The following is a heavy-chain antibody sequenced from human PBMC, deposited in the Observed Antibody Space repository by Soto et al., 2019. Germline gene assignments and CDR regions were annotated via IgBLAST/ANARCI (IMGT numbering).Heavy chain of an antibody. J-gene: IGHJ2*01. CDR1: GYTFSSYD. CDR2: MNANSGNT. Sequence: QVQLVQSGAEVKKPGASVKVSCKASGYTFSSYDINWVRQATGQGLEWMGWMNANSGNTGYAQKFQGRVTMTRDTSKSTAYMELSSLTSEDTAVYYCARRTIAHWYFDLWGRGTLVTVPS. D-gene: IGHD2-8*01. V-gene: IGHV1-8*01. CDR3: ARRTIAHWYFDL.